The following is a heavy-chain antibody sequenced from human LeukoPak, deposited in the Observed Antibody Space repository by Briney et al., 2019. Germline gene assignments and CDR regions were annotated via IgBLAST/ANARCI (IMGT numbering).Heavy chain of an antibody. J-gene: IGHJ4*02. CDR2: IIPIFGTA. Sequence: ASVKVSCKASGYTFTSYDINWVRQATGQGLEWMGGIIPIFGTANYAQKFQGRVTITADESTSTAYMELSSLRSEDTAVYYCARTLYCSSTSCSFDYWGQGTLVTVSS. CDR3: ARTLYCSSTSCSFDY. D-gene: IGHD2-2*01. CDR1: GYTFTSYD. V-gene: IGHV1-69*13.